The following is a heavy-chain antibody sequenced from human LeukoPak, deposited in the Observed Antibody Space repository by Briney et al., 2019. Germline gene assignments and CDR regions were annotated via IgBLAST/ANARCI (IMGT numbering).Heavy chain of an antibody. CDR3: ATGGWYCTNGVCYRILMDV. Sequence: ASVKVSCRVSGYTLTELSMHWVRQAPGKGLEWMGGFDPEDGETIYAQKFQGRVTMTEDTSTDTAYMELSSLRSEDTAVYYCATGGWYCTNGVCYRILMDVWGKGTTVTVSS. J-gene: IGHJ6*04. CDR2: FDPEDGET. V-gene: IGHV1-24*01. D-gene: IGHD2-8*01. CDR1: GYTLTELS.